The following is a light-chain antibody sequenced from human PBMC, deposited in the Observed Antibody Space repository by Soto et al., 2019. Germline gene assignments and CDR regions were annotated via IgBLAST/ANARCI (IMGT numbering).Light chain of an antibody. CDR2: DVS. Sequence: QSVLTQPPSASGSPGQSVTISCTGTSSDVGAYKYVAWYQQHPGKAPKLMIFDVSQRPSGVPDRFSGSKSGNTASLTVSGLQAEDEADYYCSSYAGTYTPNYVFGTGTKLTVL. V-gene: IGLV2-8*01. J-gene: IGLJ1*01. CDR1: SSDVGAYKY. CDR3: SSYAGTYTPNYV.